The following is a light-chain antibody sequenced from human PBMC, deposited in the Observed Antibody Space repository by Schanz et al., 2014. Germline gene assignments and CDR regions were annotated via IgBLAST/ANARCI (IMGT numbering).Light chain of an antibody. CDR3: QQYNGGT. CDR1: QSVSSY. V-gene: IGKV3-11*01. Sequence: EIVLTQSPATLSLSPGERATLSCRASQSVSSYLAWYQQKPGQAPRLLIYDVSNRAIGIPARFSGSGSGTEFTLTISSLQSEDFAVYYCQQYNGGTFGQGTKVEIK. J-gene: IGKJ1*01. CDR2: DVS.